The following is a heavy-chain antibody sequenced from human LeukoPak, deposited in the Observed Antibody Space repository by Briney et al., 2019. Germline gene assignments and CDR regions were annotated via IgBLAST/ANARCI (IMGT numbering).Heavy chain of an antibody. CDR1: GGSFSGYY. D-gene: IGHD2-2*01. Sequence: SETLSLTCAVYGGSFSGYYWSWIRQPPGKGLEWIGEINHSGSTNYNPSLKSRVTISVDTSKNQFSLKLSSVTAADTAVYYCARAQGCSSTSCYYFDYWGQGTLVTVPS. V-gene: IGHV4-34*01. J-gene: IGHJ4*02. CDR3: ARAQGCSSTSCYYFDY. CDR2: INHSGST.